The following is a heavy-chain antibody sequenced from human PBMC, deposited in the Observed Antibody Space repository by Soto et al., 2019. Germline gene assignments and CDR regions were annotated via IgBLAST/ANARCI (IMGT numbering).Heavy chain of an antibody. D-gene: IGHD5-12*01. J-gene: IGHJ6*03. V-gene: IGHV3-23*01. CDR2: ISGAGGST. CDR1: GFTFINYA. CDR3: AKGSGYDYTYYYHCYMDV. Sequence: QPGGSLRLSCAASGFTFINYAMSWVRQAPGKGLEWVSSISGAGGSTYYADSVKGRFTISRDNSKNTLYLQVNSLRADDTAVYYCAKGSGYDYTYYYHCYMDVWGKGTTVTVSS.